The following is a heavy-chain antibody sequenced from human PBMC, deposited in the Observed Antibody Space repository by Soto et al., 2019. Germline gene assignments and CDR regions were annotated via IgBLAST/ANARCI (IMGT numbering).Heavy chain of an antibody. V-gene: IGHV3-53*01. CDR2: IYSDGTT. CDR3: AILSN. CDR1: GFTLSSNF. Sequence: GGAPRTSCSTSGFTLSSNFMNWVPQAPGKGLEWVSIIYSDGTTSYADSVKGRFTISRDNFKNTLHLQMNSLRAEDTAVYYCAILSNWGQGTLVTVSS. J-gene: IGHJ4*02. D-gene: IGHD6-6*01.